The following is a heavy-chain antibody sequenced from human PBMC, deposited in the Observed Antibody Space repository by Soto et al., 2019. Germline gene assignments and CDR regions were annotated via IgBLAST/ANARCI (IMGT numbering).Heavy chain of an antibody. CDR3: ATTGVDYSNSFED. CDR2: ISRSSTYI. CDR1: GFNFENFP. D-gene: IGHD4-4*01. J-gene: IGHJ4*02. V-gene: IGHV3-21*01. Sequence: GGSLRLSCTASGFNFENFPMNWVRQAPGKGLEWVSSISRSSTYIYYADSVKGRFTISRDNAKNSLFLQMNSLRVEDTAVYYCATTGVDYSNSFEDWGQGTLVTVS.